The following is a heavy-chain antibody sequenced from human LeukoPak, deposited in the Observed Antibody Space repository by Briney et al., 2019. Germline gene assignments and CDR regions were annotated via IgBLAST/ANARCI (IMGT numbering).Heavy chain of an antibody. J-gene: IGHJ4*02. CDR2: IYYSGST. V-gene: IGHV4-39*01. D-gene: IGHD2-2*01. Sequence: SETLSLTCTVSGGSISSSSYYWGWIRQPPGKGLEWNGSIYYSGSTYYNPSLKSRVTISVDTSKNQFSLKLSSVTAADTAVYYCARQGAGEVVVVPAAMLNFDYWGQGTLVTVSS. CDR3: ARQGAGEVVVVPAAMLNFDY. CDR1: GGSISSSSYY.